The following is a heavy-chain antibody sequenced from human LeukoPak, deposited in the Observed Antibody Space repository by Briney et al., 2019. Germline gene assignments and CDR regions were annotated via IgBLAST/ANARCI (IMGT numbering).Heavy chain of an antibody. D-gene: IGHD2-21*02. J-gene: IGHJ3*02. CDR2: ISYDGSNE. V-gene: IGHV3-30*03. CDR3: ARESTGEHIVVVTAIDAFDI. Sequence: GGSLRLSCAASGFTFSTYGMHWVRQAPGKGLEWVAVISYDGSNEYYADSVKGRFTISRDNSKNTLYLQMSSLRSEDTAVYYCARESTGEHIVVVTAIDAFDIWGQGTMVTVSS. CDR1: GFTFSTYG.